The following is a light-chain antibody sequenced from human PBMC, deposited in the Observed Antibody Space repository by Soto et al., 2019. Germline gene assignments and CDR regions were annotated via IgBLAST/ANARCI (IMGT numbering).Light chain of an antibody. CDR1: QAIRND. CDR3: LQHNVFART. J-gene: IGKJ1*01. CDR2: GSS. Sequence: DIQMTQSPSSLPASVGARVTITCRASQAIRNDLAWYQQIPGRGPKRLIYGSSSLQSGVPSRFSGSGSGTEFTLTVSSRQPEDFATYYCLQHNVFARTFGQGTKVEIK. V-gene: IGKV1-17*01.